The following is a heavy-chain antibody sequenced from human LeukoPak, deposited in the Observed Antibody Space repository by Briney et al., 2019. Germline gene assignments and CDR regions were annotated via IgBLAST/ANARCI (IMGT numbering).Heavy chain of an antibody. J-gene: IGHJ4*02. CDR3: ARFDDSSSLYFDY. CDR1: GGTFSSYA. V-gene: IGHV1-69*13. CDR2: IIPIFGTA. D-gene: IGHD3-22*01. Sequence: ASVKVSCKASGGTFSSYAISWVRQAPRQGLEWMGGIIPIFGTANYAQKFQGRVTITADESTSTAYMELSSLRSEDTAVYYCARFDDSSSLYFDYWGQGTLVTVSS.